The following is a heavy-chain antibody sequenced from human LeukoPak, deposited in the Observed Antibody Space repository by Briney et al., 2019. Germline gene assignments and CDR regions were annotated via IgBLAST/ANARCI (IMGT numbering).Heavy chain of an antibody. V-gene: IGHV4-59*08. CDR3: ARHGGGGESYPRVFDY. J-gene: IGHJ4*02. Sequence: SETLSLTCTVSGVSISPYYWSWIRQPPGKGLEWIGYIYYSGSTNYNPSLNSRVTISVDTSKNQFSLKLSSMNAADTAVYYCARHGGGGESYPRVFDYWGRGNLVTVSS. CDR1: GVSISPYY. D-gene: IGHD1-26*01. CDR2: IYYSGST.